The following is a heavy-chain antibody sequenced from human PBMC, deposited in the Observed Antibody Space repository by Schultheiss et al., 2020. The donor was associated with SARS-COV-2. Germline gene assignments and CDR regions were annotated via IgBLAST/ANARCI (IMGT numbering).Heavy chain of an antibody. V-gene: IGHV4-59*01. CDR3: ARDGYGDYDYYYYGMDV. Sequence: SETLSLTCSVSGGSIRSYYWSWIRQPPGKGLEWIGYIYYSGSTNYNPSLKSRVTISVDTSKNQFSLKLSSVTAADTAVYYCARDGYGDYDYYYYGMDVWGQGTTVTVSS. CDR2: IYYSGST. J-gene: IGHJ6*02. CDR1: GGSIRSYY. D-gene: IGHD4-17*01.